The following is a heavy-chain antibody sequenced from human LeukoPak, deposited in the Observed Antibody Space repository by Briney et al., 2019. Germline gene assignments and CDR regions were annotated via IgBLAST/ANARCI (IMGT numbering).Heavy chain of an antibody. J-gene: IGHJ4*02. CDR3: ARLGEIFGVVQRDY. D-gene: IGHD3-3*01. CDR1: GGSFSGYY. V-gene: IGHV4-34*01. CDR2: INHSGST. Sequence: PSETLSLTCAVYGGSFSGYYWSWIRQPPGKGLEWSGEINHSGSTNYNPSLKSRVTISVDTSKNQFSLKLSSVTAADTAVYYCARLGEIFGVVQRDYWGQGTLVTVSS.